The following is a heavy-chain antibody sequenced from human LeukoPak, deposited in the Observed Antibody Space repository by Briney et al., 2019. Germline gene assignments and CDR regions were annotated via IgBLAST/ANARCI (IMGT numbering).Heavy chain of an antibody. CDR1: GYTFTSYD. J-gene: IGHJ4*02. CDR3: AREFLLRSSAAGDY. D-gene: IGHD6-6*01. CDR2: MNPNSGNT. V-gene: IGHV1-8*03. Sequence: ASVKVSCKASGYTFTSYDINWVRQATGQGLEWMGWMNPNSGNTGYAQKFQGRVTITRDTSISTAYMELSSLRSEDTAVYYCAREFLLRSSAAGDYWGQGTLSPSPQ.